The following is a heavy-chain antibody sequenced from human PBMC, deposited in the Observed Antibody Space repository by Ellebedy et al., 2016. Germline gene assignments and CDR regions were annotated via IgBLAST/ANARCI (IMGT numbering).Heavy chain of an antibody. J-gene: IGHJ4*02. CDR2: VDYSGKT. CDR3: ALYNGVAYYFDF. CDR1: GGSFSNYY. D-gene: IGHD1-14*01. Sequence: SETLSLTXAVYGGSFSNYYWSWIRQSPGKGLEWIGQVDYSGKTIYSPSLGSRVTISIDTTKNHFSLSLTSVTAADRAEYYCALYNGVAYYFDFWGQGTLVTVSS. V-gene: IGHV4-34*01.